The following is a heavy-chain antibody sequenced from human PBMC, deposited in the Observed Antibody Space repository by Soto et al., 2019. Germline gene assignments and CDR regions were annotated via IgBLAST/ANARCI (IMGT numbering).Heavy chain of an antibody. J-gene: IGHJ4*02. CDR1: GFAFNNYC. V-gene: IGHV3-21*01. CDR3: AREDSIIIPAVSDF. CDR2: ISTSDYT. Sequence: GGSLRLSCTVSGFAFNNYCINLVRQAPGKGLECVSSISTSDYTYYSDSVKGRFAISRDNAKSSVSLQMNTLRAEDTAVYYCAREDSIIIPAVSDFWRKGKLVTV. D-gene: IGHD2-2*01.